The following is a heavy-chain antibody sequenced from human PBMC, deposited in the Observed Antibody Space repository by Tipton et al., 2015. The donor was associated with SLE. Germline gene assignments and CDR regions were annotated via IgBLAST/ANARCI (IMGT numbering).Heavy chain of an antibody. J-gene: IGHJ2*01. D-gene: IGHD4-17*01. CDR1: GFTFSSYG. V-gene: IGHV3-33*08. CDR2: IWYDGSNK. CDR3: ARRAVTNDWYFDL. Sequence: RSLRLSCAASGFTFSSYGMHWVRQAPGKGLEWVAVIWYDGSNKYYADSVKGRFTISRDNSKNTLYLQMNSLRAEDTAVYYCARRAVTNDWYFDLWGRGTLVTVSS.